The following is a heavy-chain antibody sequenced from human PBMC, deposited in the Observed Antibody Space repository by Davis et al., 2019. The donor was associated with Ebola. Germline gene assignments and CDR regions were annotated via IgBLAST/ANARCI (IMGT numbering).Heavy chain of an antibody. CDR1: GGSISSYY. CDR2: IYYSGST. D-gene: IGHD3-3*01. V-gene: IGHV4-59*01. CDR3: ARGRFLEWAIDY. Sequence: SEILSLTCTVSGGSISSYYWSWIRQPPGKGLEWIGYIYYSGSTNYNPSLKSRVTISVDTSKNQFSLKLSSVTAADTAVYYCARGRFLEWAIDYWGQGTLVTVSS. J-gene: IGHJ4*02.